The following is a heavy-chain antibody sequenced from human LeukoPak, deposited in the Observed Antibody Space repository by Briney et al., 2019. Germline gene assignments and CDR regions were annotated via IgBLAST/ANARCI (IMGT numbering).Heavy chain of an antibody. Sequence: GGSLRLSCTASRFTFSTYTMNWVRQAPGKGLEWVSSISSGSGYINYADSVKGRFTISRDNAKNSLYLQMNSLRAEDTAVYYCARVPSGYSSGWYPDYWGQGTLVTVSS. CDR3: ARVPSGYSSGWYPDY. J-gene: IGHJ4*02. CDR1: RFTFSTYT. V-gene: IGHV3-21*01. D-gene: IGHD6-19*01. CDR2: ISSGSGYI.